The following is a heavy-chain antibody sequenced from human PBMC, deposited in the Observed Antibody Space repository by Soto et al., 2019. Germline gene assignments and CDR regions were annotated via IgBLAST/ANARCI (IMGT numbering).Heavy chain of an antibody. D-gene: IGHD3-10*01. CDR1: GGSIITGRYY. CDR3: ASNFGESSWAYFDY. Sequence: QVQLQESGPRLVKPSQTLSLTCTVSGGSIITGRYYWSWIRQPPGKGLEWIGYISYSGSTYYNPSLKSRVTISIDTSKSQFSLKLTSVTAADTADYCCASNFGESSWAYFDYWGQGTLVTVSS. CDR2: ISYSGST. J-gene: IGHJ4*02. V-gene: IGHV4-30-4*01.